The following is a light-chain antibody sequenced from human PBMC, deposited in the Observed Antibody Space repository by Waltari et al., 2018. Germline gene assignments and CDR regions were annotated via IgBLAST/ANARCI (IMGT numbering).Light chain of an antibody. CDR2: GAS. CDR3: QQYNSWPLT. Sequence: EIVLTQSPGTLSLSPGERDTLSCRASQSVSKELAWYQQKPGQPPRLLIYGASTRATGIPARFSGSGSETEFTLTISSLQSEDFGVYCCQQYNSWPLTFGGGTKVEIK. CDR1: QSVSKE. J-gene: IGKJ4*01. V-gene: IGKV3-15*01.